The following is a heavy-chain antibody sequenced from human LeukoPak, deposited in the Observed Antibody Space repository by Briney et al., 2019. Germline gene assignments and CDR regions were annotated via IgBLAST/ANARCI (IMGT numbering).Heavy chain of an antibody. J-gene: IGHJ4*02. CDR3: ARVAGNCGGDCYRLVY. V-gene: IGHV1-8*01. CDR2: MNPNSGNT. D-gene: IGHD2-21*01. CDR1: GYTFTTYD. Sequence: ASVKVSCKASGYTFTTYDINWVRQATGQGLEWMAWMNPNSGNTGYAQKFQGRVTMTRNTSISTAYMELSSLRSEDTAVYYCARVAGNCGGDCYRLVYWGQGTLVTVSS.